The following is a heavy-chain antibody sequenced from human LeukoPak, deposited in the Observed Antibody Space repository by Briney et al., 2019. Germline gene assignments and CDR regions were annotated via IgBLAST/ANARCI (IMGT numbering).Heavy chain of an antibody. J-gene: IGHJ6*02. CDR2: VYYSGTT. CDR1: GGSISSYY. V-gene: IGHV4-59*01. CDR3: ARSYDSRGYHYYGMDV. D-gene: IGHD3-22*01. Sequence: SETLSLTCTVSGGSISSYYGAWIRQPPGKGLGWIGFVYYSGTTGYNPSLKSRVTISVDTSKNQFSLQLSSVTAADTAVYYCARSYDSRGYHYYGMDVWGQGTTVTVSS.